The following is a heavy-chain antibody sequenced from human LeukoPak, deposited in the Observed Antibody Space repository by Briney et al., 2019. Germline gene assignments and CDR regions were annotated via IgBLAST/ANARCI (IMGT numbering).Heavy chain of an antibody. Sequence: ASVKVSCKASGYTFTSYGISWVRQAPGQGLEWMGWISAYNGNTNYAQKFQGRVTMTTDTSTSTAYMELRSLRSDDTAVYYCARRHDYSNPTDWSWFDPWGQGTLVTVSS. D-gene: IGHD4-11*01. J-gene: IGHJ5*02. CDR2: ISAYNGNT. V-gene: IGHV1-18*01. CDR1: GYTFTSYG. CDR3: ARRHDYSNPTDWSWFDP.